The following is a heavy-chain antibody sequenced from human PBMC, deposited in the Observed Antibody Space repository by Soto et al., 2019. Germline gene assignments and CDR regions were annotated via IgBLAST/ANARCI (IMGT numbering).Heavy chain of an antibody. CDR1: GFTFSDYW. Sequence: PGGSLRLSCAASGFTFSDYWMYWVRQAPGKGLVWVSRINTDGSSTFYADSVRGRFTISRDNAENTLYLQMNSLRAEDTAVYYCTRNIAVAHPLWGQGTLVTVSS. CDR2: INTDGSST. J-gene: IGHJ4*02. V-gene: IGHV3-74*01. D-gene: IGHD6-19*01. CDR3: TRNIAVAHPL.